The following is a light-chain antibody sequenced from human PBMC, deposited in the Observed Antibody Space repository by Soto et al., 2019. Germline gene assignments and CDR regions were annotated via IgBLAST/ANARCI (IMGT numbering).Light chain of an antibody. V-gene: IGKV3-20*01. J-gene: IGKJ4*01. CDR1: QSVSSSY. Sequence: DIVLTQSPGTLSLSPGERATLSCRASQSVSSSYLAWYQQKPGLAPSLLIYGASIRATGIPDRFSGSGSGADFTLTISRLEPEDFAVYYCQQYGSSPLTFGGGTKVEIK. CDR3: QQYGSSPLT. CDR2: GAS.